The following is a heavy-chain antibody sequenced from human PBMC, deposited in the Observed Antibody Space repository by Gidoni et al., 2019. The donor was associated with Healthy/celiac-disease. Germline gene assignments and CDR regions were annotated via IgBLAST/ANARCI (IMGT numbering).Heavy chain of an antibody. D-gene: IGHD5-18*01. CDR3: ARRTAMGSYYFDY. V-gene: IGHV5-51*03. CDR1: GSSFTSCW. CDR2: IYPGDSDT. J-gene: IGHJ4*02. Sequence: ELQLLQSAAEVKTPGESLEISCKAAGSSFTSCWIGWVRQMPGKGLEWMGIIYPGDSDTRYSPSFQGQVTISADKSISTAYLQWSSLKASDTAMYYCARRTAMGSYYFDYWGQGTLVTVSS.